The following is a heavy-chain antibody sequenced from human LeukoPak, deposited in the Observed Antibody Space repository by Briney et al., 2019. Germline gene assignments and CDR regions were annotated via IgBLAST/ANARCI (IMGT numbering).Heavy chain of an antibody. V-gene: IGHV4-34*01. CDR3: ARGRRYCSSTSCYGRYYYYMDV. J-gene: IGHJ6*03. Sequence: SETLSLTCAVYGGSFSGYYWSWIRQPPGKGREWIGEINHRGSTNYNPPLKSRVTISVDTSKNQFSLKLSSVTAADTAVYYCARGRRYCSSTSCYGRYYYYMDVWGKGTTVTVSS. CDR1: GGSFSGYY. D-gene: IGHD2-2*01. CDR2: INHRGST.